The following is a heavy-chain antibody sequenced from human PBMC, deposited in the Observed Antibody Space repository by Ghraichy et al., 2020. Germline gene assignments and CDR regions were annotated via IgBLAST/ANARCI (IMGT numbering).Heavy chain of an antibody. CDR1: GFTFSSYW. J-gene: IGHJ6*02. V-gene: IGHV3-7*01. Sequence: GGSLRLSCAASGFTFSSYWMSWVRQAPGKGLEWVANIKQDGSEKYYVDSVKGRFTISRDNAKNSLYLQMNSLRAEDTAVYYCARAHSSWYLGYYYGMDVWGQGTTVTVSS. CDR3: ARAHSSWYLGYYYGMDV. CDR2: IKQDGSEK. D-gene: IGHD6-13*01.